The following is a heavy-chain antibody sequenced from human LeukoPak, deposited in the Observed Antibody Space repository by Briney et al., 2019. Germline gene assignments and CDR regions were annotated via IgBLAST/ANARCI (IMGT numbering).Heavy chain of an antibody. CDR2: INHSGST. Sequence: SETLSLTCAVYGGSFSGYYWSWIRQPPGKGLEWIGEINHSGSTNYNPSLKSRVTISVDTSKNQFSLKLSSVTAADTAVYYCARGLSGSRITIFGVVKGNYFDYWGQGTLVTVSS. D-gene: IGHD3-3*01. CDR1: GGSFSGYY. J-gene: IGHJ4*02. CDR3: ARGLSGSRITIFGVVKGNYFDY. V-gene: IGHV4-34*01.